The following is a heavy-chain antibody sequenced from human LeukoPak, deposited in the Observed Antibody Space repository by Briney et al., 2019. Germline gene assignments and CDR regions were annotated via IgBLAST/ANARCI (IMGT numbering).Heavy chain of an antibody. CDR2: ISTSSNRI. J-gene: IGHJ4*02. V-gene: IGHV3-48*02. D-gene: IGHD6-19*01. Sequence: WGSLRLSCAASGLAFSSYGMNWVRQAPGKGLEWVSYISTSSNRIDYADSVKGRFTMSRDNAKNLLYLQMNSLRDEDTAMYYCARVSAPGTSGWYFGYWGQGTLVTVSP. CDR1: GLAFSSYG. CDR3: ARVSAPGTSGWYFGY.